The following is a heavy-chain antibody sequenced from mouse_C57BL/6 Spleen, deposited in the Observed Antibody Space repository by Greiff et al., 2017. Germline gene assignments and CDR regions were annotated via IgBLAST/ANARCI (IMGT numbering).Heavy chain of an antibody. D-gene: IGHD1-1*01. Sequence: QVQLKESGPGLVAPSPSLSISCTVSGFSLTSYAISWVRQPPGKGLEWLGVIWTGGGTNNNSAHNSRKSISKDNSKSKVFLKKNSLQTDDTARYYCARKPPLLRGAMDDWGQGTSVTVSS. CDR2: IWTGGGT. V-gene: IGHV2-9-1*01. CDR1: GFSLTSYA. CDR3: ARKPPLLRGAMDD. J-gene: IGHJ4*01.